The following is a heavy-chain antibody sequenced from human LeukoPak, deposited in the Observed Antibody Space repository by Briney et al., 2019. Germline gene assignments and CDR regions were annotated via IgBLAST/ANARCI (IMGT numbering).Heavy chain of an antibody. CDR2: IGWNSGSI. V-gene: IGHV3-9*01. CDR3: ALGSIYSRDPRSDWFDP. Sequence: GGSLRLSCAASGFTFDDYAMHWVRQAPGKGLEWVSGIGWNSGSIGYADSVKGRFTISRDNAKNSLYLQMNSLRAEDTALYYCALGSIYSRDPRSDWFDPWGQGTLVTVSS. CDR1: GFTFDDYA. D-gene: IGHD6-13*01. J-gene: IGHJ5*02.